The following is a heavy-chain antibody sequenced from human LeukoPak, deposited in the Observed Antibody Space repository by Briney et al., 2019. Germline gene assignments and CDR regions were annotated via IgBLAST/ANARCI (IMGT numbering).Heavy chain of an antibody. CDR2: IYYSGST. CDR1: GGSFSGYY. D-gene: IGHD3-22*01. J-gene: IGHJ4*02. V-gene: IGHV4-59*01. CDR3: ARGQNYYDSSGYYYYFDY. Sequence: PSETLSLTCAVYGGSFSGYYWSWIRQPPGKGLEWIGYIYYSGSTNYNPSLKSRVTISVDTSKNQFSLKLSSVTAADTAVYYCARGQNYYDSSGYYYYFDYWGQGTLVTVSS.